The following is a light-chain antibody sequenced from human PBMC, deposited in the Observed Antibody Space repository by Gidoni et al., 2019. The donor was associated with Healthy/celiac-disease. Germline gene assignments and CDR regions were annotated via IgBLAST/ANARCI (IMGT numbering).Light chain of an antibody. CDR3: QQSYITPWT. CDR2: AAS. J-gene: IGKJ1*01. CDR1: QSISSY. V-gene: IGKV1-39*01. Sequence: DIQMTQSPSSLSASVGDRVTITCRASQSISSYLNWYQQKPGKAPKLLIYAASSLQSGVPSRFSGSGSGPDFSLTISSLQPEDFATYYCQQSYITPWTFGQGTKVEIK.